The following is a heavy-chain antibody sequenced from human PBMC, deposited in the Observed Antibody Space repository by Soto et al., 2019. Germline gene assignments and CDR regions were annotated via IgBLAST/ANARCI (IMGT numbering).Heavy chain of an antibody. CDR1: GFALSGFA. V-gene: IGHV3-23*01. CDR3: ANVLG. Sequence: EVQLLESGGGLVQPGGSLSLSCAGSGFALSGFAMNWVRQAPGKGLEWVSASSGTGINAYYAESVRGRFTVSRDNSRNTVFFQLNSLRVEDTAVYYCANVLGWGQGTVVTVSS. CDR2: SSGTGINA. J-gene: IGHJ4*02.